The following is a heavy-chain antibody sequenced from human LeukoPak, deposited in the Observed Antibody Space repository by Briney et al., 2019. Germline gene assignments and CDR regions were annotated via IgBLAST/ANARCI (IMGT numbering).Heavy chain of an antibody. CDR3: ARRTARTRIDY. Sequence: SETLSLTCAVYGGSFSGYYWSWIRQPPGKGLEWIREINHSGSTNYNPSLKSRVTISVDTSKNQFSLKLSSVTAADTAVYYCARRTARTRIDYWGQGTLVTVSS. CDR1: GGSFSGYY. V-gene: IGHV4-34*01. D-gene: IGHD2-21*02. CDR2: INHSGST. J-gene: IGHJ4*02.